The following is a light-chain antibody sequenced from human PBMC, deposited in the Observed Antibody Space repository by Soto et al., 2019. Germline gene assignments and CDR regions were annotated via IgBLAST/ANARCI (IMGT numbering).Light chain of an antibody. Sequence: EIVMTQSPATLSVSPGERVTLFCRASQSISTNLAWYQQRPGQAPRLLIFDASTRASDIPARFSGSGSGTDFTLTISSLQSDDVAVFYCQQYQNWPRTFGQGTKVEIK. CDR3: QQYQNWPRT. CDR1: QSISTN. V-gene: IGKV3-15*01. J-gene: IGKJ1*01. CDR2: DAS.